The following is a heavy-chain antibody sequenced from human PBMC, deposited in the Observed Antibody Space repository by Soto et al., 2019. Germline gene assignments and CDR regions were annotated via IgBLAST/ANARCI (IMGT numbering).Heavy chain of an antibody. CDR1: GFTFNNYA. CDR3: AKDRLGVNFDS. D-gene: IGHD3-10*01. Sequence: GGSLRLSCAASGFTFNNYAMNWVRQAPGKGLEWVATISGTGGSTYYADSVKGRFTISRDNSKNTLYLQMNSLRVEDTAVYYCAKDRLGVNFDSWGQEPQFTV. J-gene: IGHJ4*02. V-gene: IGHV3-23*01. CDR2: ISGTGGST.